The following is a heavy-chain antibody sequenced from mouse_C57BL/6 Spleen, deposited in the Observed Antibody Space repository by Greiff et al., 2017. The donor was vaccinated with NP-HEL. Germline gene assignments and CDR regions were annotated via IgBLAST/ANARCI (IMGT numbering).Heavy chain of an antibody. CDR1: GYTFTDYY. D-gene: IGHD2-1*01. J-gene: IGHJ2*01. V-gene: IGHV1-26*01. Sequence: EVQLQQSGPELVKPGASVKISCKASGYTFTDYYMNWVKQSHGKSLEWIGDINPNNGGTSYNQKFKGKATLTVDKSSSTAYMELRSLTSEDSAVYYCARHLLWQGYFDYWGQGTTLTVSS. CDR3: ARHLLWQGYFDY. CDR2: INPNNGGT.